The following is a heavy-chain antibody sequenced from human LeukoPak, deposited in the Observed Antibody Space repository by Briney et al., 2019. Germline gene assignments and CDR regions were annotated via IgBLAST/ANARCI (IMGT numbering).Heavy chain of an antibody. V-gene: IGHV5-51*01. D-gene: IGHD2-2*01. J-gene: IGHJ4*02. CDR3: VRHLSDIASCPNY. CDR2: IYPGDSDT. Sequence: GESLKISCKGSGYRFSTYWIGWVRQMPGKGLEWMGIIYPGDSDTRYSPSFQGQVTISADKSNRTAYLQWNSLKASDTAIYYCVRHLSDIASCPNYWGPGTLITVAS. CDR1: GYRFSTYW.